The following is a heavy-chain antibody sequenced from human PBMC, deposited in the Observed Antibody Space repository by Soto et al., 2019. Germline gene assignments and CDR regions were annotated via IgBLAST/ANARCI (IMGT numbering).Heavy chain of an antibody. CDR3: ARDARIAPEGNDY. D-gene: IGHD6-13*01. CDR1: GGTFSSYA. V-gene: IGHV1-69*13. CDR2: IIPIIGTA. J-gene: IGHJ4*02. Sequence: GASVKVSCKASGGTFSSYAISWVRQAPGQGLEWMGGIIPIIGTANYAQKFQGRVTITADESTSTAYMELRSLRSDDTAVYYCARDARIAPEGNDYWGQGTLVTVSS.